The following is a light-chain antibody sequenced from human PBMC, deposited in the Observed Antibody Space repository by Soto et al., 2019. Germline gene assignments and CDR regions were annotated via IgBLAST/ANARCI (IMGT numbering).Light chain of an antibody. Sequence: DIVLTQSPGTLSLSPGERATLSCRASQSVSSSYLAWYQQKPGQPPRLLIYGASRRATGIPDRFSGRGSGTDFTLPVSRLEPEDFGVYYCQQFDRSPWTFGQGTKVEI. CDR3: QQFDRSPWT. CDR2: GAS. V-gene: IGKV3-20*01. J-gene: IGKJ1*01. CDR1: QSVSSSY.